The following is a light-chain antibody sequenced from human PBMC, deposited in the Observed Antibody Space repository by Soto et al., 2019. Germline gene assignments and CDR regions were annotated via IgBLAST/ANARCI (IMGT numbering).Light chain of an antibody. CDR1: QSVTSRY. CDR3: QQYNNSPEYT. V-gene: IGKV3-20*01. CDR2: GAS. J-gene: IGKJ2*01. Sequence: EIVLTQSPGTLSLSPGERATLSCKASQSVTSRYLAWYQQKPGQAPRLLIYGASSRATVIPDRFSGSGSGTDFPLTISRLEPEDFAVYFCQQYNNSPEYTFGQGTKLEIK.